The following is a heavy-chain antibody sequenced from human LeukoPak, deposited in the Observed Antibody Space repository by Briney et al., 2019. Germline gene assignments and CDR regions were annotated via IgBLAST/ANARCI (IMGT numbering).Heavy chain of an antibody. CDR1: GGSISSYY. CDR3: ARQSSGWYYFDY. D-gene: IGHD6-19*01. J-gene: IGHJ4*02. V-gene: IGHV4-59*08. CDR2: IYYSGST. Sequence: SETLSLTCTVSGGSISSYYWSWIRQPPGKGLEWIGYIYYSGSTNYNPSLKSRVTISVDTSKNQFSLKLSSVTAADTAVYYCARQSSGWYYFDYWGQGTLVTVSS.